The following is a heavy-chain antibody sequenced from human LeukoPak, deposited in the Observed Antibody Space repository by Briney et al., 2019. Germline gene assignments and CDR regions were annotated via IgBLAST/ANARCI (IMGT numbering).Heavy chain of an antibody. CDR1: GGSISSYY. CDR2: INHSGST. Sequence: SETLSLTCTVSGGSISSYYWSWIRQPPGKGLEWIGEINHSGSTNYNPSLKSRVTISVDTSKNQFSLKLSSVTAADTAVYYCARARPGDYDILTGCFDYWGQGTLVTVSS. J-gene: IGHJ4*02. V-gene: IGHV4-34*01. D-gene: IGHD3-9*01. CDR3: ARARPGDYDILTGCFDY.